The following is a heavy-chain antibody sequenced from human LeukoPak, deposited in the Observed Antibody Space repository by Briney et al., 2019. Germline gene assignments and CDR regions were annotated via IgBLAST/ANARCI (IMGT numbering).Heavy chain of an antibody. CDR3: ARGPYIVVVPAANSWFDP. D-gene: IGHD2-2*01. CDR1: GGSISSGSYY. J-gene: IGHJ5*02. Sequence: SETLSLTCTVSGGSISSGSYYWSWIRQPAGKGLEWIGRIYTSGSTNYNPSLKSRVTISVDTSKNQSSLKLSSVTAADTAVYYCARGPYIVVVPAANSWFDPWGQGTPVTVSS. CDR2: IYTSGST. V-gene: IGHV4-61*02.